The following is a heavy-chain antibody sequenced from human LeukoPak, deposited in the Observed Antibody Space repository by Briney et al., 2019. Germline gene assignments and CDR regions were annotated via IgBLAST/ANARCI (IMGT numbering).Heavy chain of an antibody. CDR2: INHSGST. Sequence: SETLSLTCAVYGGSFSGYYWSWIRRPPGKGLEWIGEINHSGSTNYNPSLKSRVTISVDTSKNQFSLKLSSVTAADTAVYYCAREPGIAVAGYNWFDPWGQGTLDTVSS. J-gene: IGHJ5*02. CDR1: GGSFSGYY. CDR3: AREPGIAVAGYNWFDP. V-gene: IGHV4-34*01. D-gene: IGHD6-19*01.